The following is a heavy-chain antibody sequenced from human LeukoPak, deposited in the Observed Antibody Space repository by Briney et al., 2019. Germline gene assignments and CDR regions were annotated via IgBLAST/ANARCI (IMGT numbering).Heavy chain of an antibody. CDR2: IYSAGST. D-gene: IGHD2-8*01. V-gene: IGHV3-53*01. Sequence: PGGSLRLSCAASGFTVSSTYMSWVRQAPGKGLEWVSIIYSAGSTYYADSAKGRFTISRDNSKNTLYLQMNSLRAEDTAVYYCAKCHCTNGICWLDWGQGTLVTVSS. CDR1: GFTVSSTY. J-gene: IGHJ4*02. CDR3: AKCHCTNGICWLD.